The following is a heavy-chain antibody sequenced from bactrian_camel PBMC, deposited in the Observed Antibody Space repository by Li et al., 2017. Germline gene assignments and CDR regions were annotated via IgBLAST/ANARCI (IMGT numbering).Heavy chain of an antibody. CDR1: GINFVLTD. J-gene: IGHJ4*01. D-gene: IGHD2*01. CDR2: IDSDANT. CDR3: AADPSHWVAKPTYTCAWDY. Sequence: QVQLVESGGGTVQAGGSLRLSCTASGINFVLTDMAWYRQAPGRECEEVASIDSDANTNYADAVKGRFSVSQDTAKKTLYLEMNNLKPEDTAMYYCAADPSHWVAKPTYTCAWDYWGQGTQVTVS. V-gene: IGHV3S53*01.